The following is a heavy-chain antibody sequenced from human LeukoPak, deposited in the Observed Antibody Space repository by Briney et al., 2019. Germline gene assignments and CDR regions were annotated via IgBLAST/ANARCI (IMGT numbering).Heavy chain of an antibody. V-gene: IGHV3-53*01. CDR3: ARDRHCSGGSCSGL. Sequence: PGGSLRLSCAASGLTVSNNYMKRVRQAPGKGLEWVSLIYSGGSTYYADSVKGRFTISRDNPKNTVYLQMNNLRAEDTAVYYCARDRHCSGGSCSGLWGQGTLVTVSS. D-gene: IGHD2-15*01. CDR2: IYSGGST. CDR1: GLTVSNNY. J-gene: IGHJ4*02.